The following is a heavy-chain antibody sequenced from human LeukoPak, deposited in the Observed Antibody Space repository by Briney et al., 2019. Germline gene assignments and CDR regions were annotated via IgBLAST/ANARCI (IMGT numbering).Heavy chain of an antibody. D-gene: IGHD3-10*01. V-gene: IGHV3-21*01. J-gene: IGHJ4*02. CDR3: ARGEGYYASGSYYIDY. CDR1: GFTFSSYT. CDR2: ITTSSTYI. Sequence: GGSLRPSCAASGFTFSSYTMNWVRQAPGKGLEWVSSITTSSTYIYYADSVRGRFTISRDNAKNSLYLRMSSLRVEDTAVYYCARGEGYYASGSYYIDYWGQGTLVTVSS.